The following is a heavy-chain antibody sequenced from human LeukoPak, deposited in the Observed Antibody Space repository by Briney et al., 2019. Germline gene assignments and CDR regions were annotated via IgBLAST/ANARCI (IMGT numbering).Heavy chain of an antibody. CDR2: IYYSGST. Sequence: PSETLSLTCGVSGGSFSGSYWGWIRQPPGKGLEWIGSIYYSGSTYYNPSLKSRVTISLDTSKNQFSLKLSSVTAADTAVYYCARPGEEYYFDYWGQGTLVTVSS. V-gene: IGHV4-39*01. CDR1: GGSFSGSY. J-gene: IGHJ4*02. CDR3: ARPGEEYYFDY. D-gene: IGHD3-10*01.